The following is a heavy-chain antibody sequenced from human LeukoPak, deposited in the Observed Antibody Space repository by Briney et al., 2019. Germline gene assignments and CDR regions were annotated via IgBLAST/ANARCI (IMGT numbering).Heavy chain of an antibody. CDR3: ARDLGYCPTTGCYQSRFDP. D-gene: IGHD2-2*01. CDR2: IYSSGST. Sequence: SETLSLTCTVSGGSISTYFWTWIRQPAGKGLEWIGRIYSSGSTNYNPSLKSRDTMSLDTSKNQFSLKLSSVIAADTAIYYCARDLGYCPTTGCYQSRFDPWGQGTLVTVSS. J-gene: IGHJ5*02. V-gene: IGHV4-4*07. CDR1: GGSISTYF.